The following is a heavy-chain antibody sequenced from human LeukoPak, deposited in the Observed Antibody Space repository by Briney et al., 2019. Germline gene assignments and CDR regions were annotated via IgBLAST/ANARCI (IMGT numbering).Heavy chain of an antibody. Sequence: PGGSLRLSCAASGFTFSSYAMSWVRQAPGKGLEWVSAISGSGGSTYYADSVKGRFTISRDNSKNTLYLQMNSLRAEDTAVYYCATPPSRWFGELLNWFDPWGQGTLVTVSS. CDR1: GFTFSSYA. CDR3: ATPPSRWFGELLNWFDP. CDR2: ISGSGGST. D-gene: IGHD3-10*01. J-gene: IGHJ5*02. V-gene: IGHV3-23*01.